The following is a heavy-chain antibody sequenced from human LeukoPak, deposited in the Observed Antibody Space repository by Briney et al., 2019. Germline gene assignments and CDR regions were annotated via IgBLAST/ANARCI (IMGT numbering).Heavy chain of an antibody. D-gene: IGHD2-2*01. CDR2: INWDGGAT. J-gene: IGHJ4*02. CDR1: GISSDDYG. Sequence: GGSLRLSCEASGISSDDYGMSWVRQAPRKGLEWVSGINWDGGATSYADSVKGRFTISRDNANNFLYLQMNSLRAEDTAFYYCARDLSSTWYSLAYWGQGTLVTVSS. V-gene: IGHV3-20*04. CDR3: ARDLSSTWYSLAY.